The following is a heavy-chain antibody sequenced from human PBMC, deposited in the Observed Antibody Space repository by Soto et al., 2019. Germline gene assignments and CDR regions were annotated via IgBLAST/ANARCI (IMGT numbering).Heavy chain of an antibody. CDR2: ISYDGSNK. CDR3: AMGAAAGD. D-gene: IGHD6-13*01. CDR1: GFTFSSYA. V-gene: IGHV3-30-3*01. J-gene: IGHJ4*02. Sequence: QVQLVESGGGVVQPGRSLRLSCAASGFTFSSYAMHWVRQAPGKGLEWVAVISYDGSNKYYADSVKGRFTISRDNSKNTLYLQMNSLRAEDTAVYCCAMGAAAGDWGQGTLVTVSS.